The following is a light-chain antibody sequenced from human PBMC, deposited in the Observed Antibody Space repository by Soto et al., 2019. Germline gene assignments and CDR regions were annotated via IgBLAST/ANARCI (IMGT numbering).Light chain of an antibody. J-gene: IGKJ1*01. CDR3: QHYNSSQWT. CDR1: QSISSW. Sequence: DIQMTQSPSTLSASVGDRVTITCRASQSISSWLAWYQQKPGKAPKLLIYKASSGASRVPSRFSGSGSVTDFIITISSLPPDAFAPYYYQHYNSSQWTFGDGDKVEIK. CDR2: KAS. V-gene: IGKV1-5*03.